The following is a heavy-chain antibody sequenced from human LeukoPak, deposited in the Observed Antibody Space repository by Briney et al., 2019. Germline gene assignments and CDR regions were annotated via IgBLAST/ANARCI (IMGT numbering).Heavy chain of an antibody. D-gene: IGHD4-17*01. CDR1: GFTFSSYG. CDR2: IRYDGSNK. V-gene: IGHV3-30*02. CDR3: ARADYGDYFSSYYYYMDV. Sequence: GGSLRLSCAASGFTFSSYGMHWVRQAPGKGLEWVAFIRYDGSNKYYADSVKGRFTISRDNSKNSLYLQMNSLRAEDTAVYYCARADYGDYFSSYYYYMDVWGKGTTVTVSS. J-gene: IGHJ6*03.